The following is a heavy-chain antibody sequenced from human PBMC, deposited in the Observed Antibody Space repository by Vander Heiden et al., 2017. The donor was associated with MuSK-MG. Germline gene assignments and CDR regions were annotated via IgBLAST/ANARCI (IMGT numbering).Heavy chain of an antibody. CDR1: GFTFSSYS. Sequence: EVQLVESGGGLVKPGGSLRLSCAASGFTFSSYSMNWVRQAPGKGLEWVSSISSSSSYIYYADSVKGRFTISRDNAKNSLYLQMNSLRAEDTAVYYCARGRLGRWFGELRSESWFDPWGQGTLVTVSS. J-gene: IGHJ5*02. V-gene: IGHV3-21*01. CDR2: ISSSSSYI. CDR3: ARGRLGRWFGELRSESWFDP. D-gene: IGHD3-10*01.